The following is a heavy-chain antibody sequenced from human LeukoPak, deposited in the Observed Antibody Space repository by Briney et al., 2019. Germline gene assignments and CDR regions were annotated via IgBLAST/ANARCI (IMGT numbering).Heavy chain of an antibody. D-gene: IGHD6-19*01. CDR3: AREGSVAGSYGMDV. J-gene: IGHJ6*02. V-gene: IGHV3-66*01. CDR1: GFTVSSNY. CDR2: IYSGGST. Sequence: GGSLRLSCAASGFTVSSNYMSWVRQAPGKGLEWVSVIYSGGSTYYADSVKGRFTISRDNSKNTLYLQMNSPRAEDTAVYYCAREGSVAGSYGMDVWGQGTTVTVSS.